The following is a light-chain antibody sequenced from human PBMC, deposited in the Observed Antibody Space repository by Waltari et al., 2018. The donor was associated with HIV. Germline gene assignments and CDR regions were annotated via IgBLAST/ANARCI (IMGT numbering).Light chain of an antibody. CDR3: SSYTSSSTSRVV. V-gene: IGLV1-47*01. CDR1: TSNIGSNY. Sequence: QSVLTQPPSVSGTPGQRVTIYCSGSTSNIGSNYVYWYQQLPETAPKLLIYRDNQRPSGVPDRFSGSKSGTSASLAINGLRSEDEADYYCSSYTSSSTSRVVFGGGTKLTVL. J-gene: IGLJ2*01. CDR2: RDN.